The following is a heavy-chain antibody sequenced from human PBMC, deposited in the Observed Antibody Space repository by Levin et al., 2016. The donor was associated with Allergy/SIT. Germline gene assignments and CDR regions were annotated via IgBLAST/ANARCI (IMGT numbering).Heavy chain of an antibody. J-gene: IGHJ5*02. CDR3: ARVGGYSYGGWLDP. Sequence: ASVKVSCKASGYTFTSYYLHWVRHAPGQGLEWMGMIDPSSGSTTYARKFQGRVTMTRDTSTSTVYMELNSLRSEDAAVYYCARVGGYSYGGWLDPWGQGTLVIVSS. D-gene: IGHD5-18*01. CDR2: IDPSSGST. V-gene: IGHV1-46*01. CDR1: GYTFTSYY.